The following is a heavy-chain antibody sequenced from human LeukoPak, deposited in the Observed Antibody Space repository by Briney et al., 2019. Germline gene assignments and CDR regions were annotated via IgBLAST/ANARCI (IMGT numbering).Heavy chain of an antibody. V-gene: IGHV3-23*01. D-gene: IGHD1-26*01. J-gene: IGHJ4*02. CDR1: GFTFDSYA. Sequence: GGSLRLSCAASGFTFDSYAMTWVRQAPGRGLEWVSAISGSGGSTYYADSVRGRFTISRDNSKNTLYLQMNSLRAEDTAVYYCAKAGATPLYYFDYWGQGTLVTVSS. CDR3: AKAGATPLYYFDY. CDR2: ISGSGGST.